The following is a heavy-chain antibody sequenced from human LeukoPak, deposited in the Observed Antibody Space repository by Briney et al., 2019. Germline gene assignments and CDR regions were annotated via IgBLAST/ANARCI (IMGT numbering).Heavy chain of an antibody. V-gene: IGHV4-30-2*01. CDR3: ARGMWATVTTPYDY. D-gene: IGHD4-17*01. CDR1: GGSISSGGYS. J-gene: IGHJ4*02. CDR2: IYHSGST. Sequence: SETLSLTCAVSGGSISSGGYSWSCIRQPPGKGLECIGYIYHSGSTYYNPSLKSRVTISVDRSKNQFSLKLSSVTAADTAVYYCARGMWATVTTPYDYWGQGTLVTVSS.